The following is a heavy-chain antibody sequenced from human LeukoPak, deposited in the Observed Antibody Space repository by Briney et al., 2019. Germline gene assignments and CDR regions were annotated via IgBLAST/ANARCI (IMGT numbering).Heavy chain of an antibody. Sequence: PSETLSLTCTLSGGSITSYYWSWIRQPPGKGLEWIGYIYYSGSNNYSPSLKSRVTISVDTSKNQFSLKLSSVTAADTAVYYCARDSRSYYDSRGYYGTFDYWGQGTLVTVSS. CDR2: IYYSGSN. CDR1: GGSITSYY. J-gene: IGHJ4*02. D-gene: IGHD3-22*01. V-gene: IGHV4-59*01. CDR3: ARDSRSYYDSRGYYGTFDY.